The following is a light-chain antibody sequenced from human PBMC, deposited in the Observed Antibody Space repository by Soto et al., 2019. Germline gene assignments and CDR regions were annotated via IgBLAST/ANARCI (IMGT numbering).Light chain of an antibody. CDR3: QQYNSYST. Sequence: DIQMTQYPSTLSASVGDRVTITCRASQSISSWLAWYQQKPGKAPKLLIYDASSLESGVPSRFSGSGSGTEFTLTISSMKPDDFATYYCQQYNSYSTFGQGTKVDIK. V-gene: IGKV1-5*01. CDR1: QSISSW. J-gene: IGKJ1*01. CDR2: DAS.